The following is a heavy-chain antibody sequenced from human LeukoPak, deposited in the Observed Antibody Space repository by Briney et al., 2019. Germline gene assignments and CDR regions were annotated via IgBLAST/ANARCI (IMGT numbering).Heavy chain of an antibody. CDR2: IIPIFGTA. CDR1: GGTFSSYA. J-gene: IGHJ4*02. V-gene: IGHV1-69*05. CDR3: ARGSEYYDSSGYYYFVY. D-gene: IGHD3-22*01. Sequence: SVKVSCKASGGTFSSYAISWVRQAPGQGLEWMGGIIPIFGTANYAQKFQGRVTITTDGSTSTAYMELSSLRSEDTAVYYCARGSEYYDSSGYYYFVYWGQGTLVTVSS.